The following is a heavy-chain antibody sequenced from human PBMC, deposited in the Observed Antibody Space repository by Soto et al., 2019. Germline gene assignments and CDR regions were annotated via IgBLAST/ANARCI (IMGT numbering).Heavy chain of an antibody. CDR2: ISAYNGNT. J-gene: IGHJ4*02. Sequence: GASVKVSCKASGYTFTSYGISWVRQAPGQGLEWMGWISAYNGNTNYAQKLQGRVTMTTDTSTSTAYMELRSLRSDDTAVYYCARAEDCGGDCYSLHFDYWGQGTRVTVSS. D-gene: IGHD2-21*02. V-gene: IGHV1-18*01. CDR3: ARAEDCGGDCYSLHFDY. CDR1: GYTFTSYG.